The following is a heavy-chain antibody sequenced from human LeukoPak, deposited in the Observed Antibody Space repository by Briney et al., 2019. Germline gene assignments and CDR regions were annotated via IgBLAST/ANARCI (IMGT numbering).Heavy chain of an antibody. V-gene: IGHV4-59*12. D-gene: IGHD1-1*01. J-gene: IGHJ4*02. CDR3: ARERTGTRGYYFDY. CDR2: IYYRGST. CDR1: GGSITPYY. Sequence: SETLSLTCTVSGGSITPYYWSWVRQPPGKGLEWIGHIYYRGSTNYSPSLKSRVTMSVDTSKNQFSLKLSSVAAADTAVYYCARERTGTRGYYFDYWGQGTLVTVSS.